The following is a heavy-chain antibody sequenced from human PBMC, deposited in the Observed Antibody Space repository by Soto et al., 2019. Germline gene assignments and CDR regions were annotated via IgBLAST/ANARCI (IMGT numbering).Heavy chain of an antibody. J-gene: IGHJ6*03. V-gene: IGHV3-11*06. CDR2: ISSSSSYT. CDR3: ARAYEYSSSIYYYYMDV. Sequence: PGGSLRLSCAASGFTFSDYYMSWIRQAPGKGLEWVSYISSSSSYTNYADSVKGRFTISRDNAKNSLYLQMNSLRAEDTAVYYCARAYEYSSSIYYYYMDVWGKGTTVTVSS. CDR1: GFTFSDYY. D-gene: IGHD6-6*01.